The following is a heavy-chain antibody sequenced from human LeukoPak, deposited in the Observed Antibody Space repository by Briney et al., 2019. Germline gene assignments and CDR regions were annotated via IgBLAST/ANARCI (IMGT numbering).Heavy chain of an antibody. V-gene: IGHV3-23*01. CDR1: GFAFSSYA. J-gene: IGHJ5*02. CDR3: ANWRILGATKRDAS. D-gene: IGHD1-26*01. CDR2: ISGNGGNT. Sequence: PGGSLRLSCAASGFAFSSYAMSWVRQAPGKGLEWVSAISGNGGNTYYADSVKGRFTISRDNSKNTLYLQMNSLRAEDTAVYYCANWRILGATKRDASWGQGTLVTVSS.